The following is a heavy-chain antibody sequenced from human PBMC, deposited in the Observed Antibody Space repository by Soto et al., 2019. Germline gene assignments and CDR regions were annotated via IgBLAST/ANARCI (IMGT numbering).Heavy chain of an antibody. Sequence: QVQLVQSGAEVKKPGASVKVSCKASGYTFTSYDINWVRQATGQGLEWMGWMNPNSGNTGYAQKFQGKVTRTRKTSQSTAYMELSSLSSEDTAVYYCARGFGRYSSSWNAGAFDYWGQGTLVTVSS. CDR1: GYTFTSYD. D-gene: IGHD6-13*01. CDR3: ARGFGRYSSSWNAGAFDY. CDR2: MNPNSGNT. V-gene: IGHV1-8*01. J-gene: IGHJ4*02.